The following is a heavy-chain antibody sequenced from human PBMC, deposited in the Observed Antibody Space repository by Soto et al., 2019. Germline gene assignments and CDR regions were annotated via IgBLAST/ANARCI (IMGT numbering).Heavy chain of an antibody. CDR3: ARDSSSSRSFDY. V-gene: IGHV1-3*01. CDR2: INPGNGDT. D-gene: IGHD6-6*01. J-gene: IGHJ4*02. CDR1: GYPFTIYA. Sequence: VKVSCKASGYPFTIYAIHWVRQAPGQSLEWMGWINPGNGDTKYSQIFQGRVTITWDTSARTAYMDLSSLISEDTADYYCARDSSSSRSFDYWGQGARVTVSS.